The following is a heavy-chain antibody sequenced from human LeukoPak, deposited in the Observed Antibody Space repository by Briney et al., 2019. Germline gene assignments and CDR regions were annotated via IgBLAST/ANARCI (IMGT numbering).Heavy chain of an antibody. CDR1: GYTFAEYA. CDR3: ARSILVVPVASHYNYGVDV. CDR2: INAGNGNT. D-gene: IGHD2-2*01. Sequence: ASVKVSCKASGYTFAEYAIHWVRQAPGQRLEWMGWINAGNGNTRYSQKFQGGVTITRGTSASTAYMELSSLRSEDTAVYYCARSILVVPVASHYNYGVDVWGQGTTVTVSS. V-gene: IGHV1-3*01. J-gene: IGHJ6*02.